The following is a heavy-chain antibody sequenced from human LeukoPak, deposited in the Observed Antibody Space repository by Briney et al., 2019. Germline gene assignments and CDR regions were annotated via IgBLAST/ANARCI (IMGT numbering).Heavy chain of an antibody. J-gene: IGHJ4*02. D-gene: IGHD3-22*01. CDR3: ARQYYYESSGFWY. CDR1: GGSISSYY. CDR2: IYLTGST. Sequence: SETLSLTCIVSGGSISSYYWSWIRQPPGKGLEWIGYIYLTGSTKYNPSLKSRVTISVDTSKNQFSLKLSSVTAADTAVYYCARQYYYESSGFWYWGQGTLVTVSS. V-gene: IGHV4-59*01.